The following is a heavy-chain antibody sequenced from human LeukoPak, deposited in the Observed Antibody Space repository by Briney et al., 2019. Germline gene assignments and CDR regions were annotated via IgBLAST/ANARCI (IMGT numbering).Heavy chain of an antibody. V-gene: IGHV3-20*04. CDR2: INWNGGST. CDR3: AKDTSFAETAILRD. D-gene: IGHD2-21*02. Sequence: GGSLRLSCAASGFTLDDYGMSWVRQAPGKGLEWVSGINWNGGSTGYADSVKGRFTISRDNAKNSLYLQMNSLRAEDTAVYYCAKDTSFAETAILRDWGQGTLVTVSS. J-gene: IGHJ4*02. CDR1: GFTLDDYG.